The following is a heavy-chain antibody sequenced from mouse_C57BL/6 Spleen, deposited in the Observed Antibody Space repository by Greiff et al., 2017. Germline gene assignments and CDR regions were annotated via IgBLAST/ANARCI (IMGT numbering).Heavy chain of an antibody. CDR1: GYTFTSYG. CDR3: ARGSYYGSSPYSMDY. V-gene: IGHV1-81*01. Sequence: VPLPPSGAELARPGASVKLSCKASGYTFTSYGISWVKQRTGQGLEWIGEIYPRSGNTYYNEKFKGKATLTADKSSSTAYMELSSLTSEDSAVYFCARGSYYGSSPYSMDYWGQGTSVTVSS. D-gene: IGHD1-1*01. CDR2: IYPRSGNT. J-gene: IGHJ4*01.